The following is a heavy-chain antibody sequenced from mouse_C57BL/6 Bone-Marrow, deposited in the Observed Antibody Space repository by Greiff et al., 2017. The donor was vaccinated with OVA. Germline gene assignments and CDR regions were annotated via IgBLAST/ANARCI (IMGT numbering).Heavy chain of an antibody. CDR2: IDPSDSYT. V-gene: IGHV1-50*01. CDR3: AGYYGFAY. D-gene: IGHD2-3*01. J-gene: IGHJ3*01. CDR1: GYTFTSYW. Sequence: VQLQQPGAELVKPGASVKLSCKASGYTFTSYWMQWVKQRPGQGLEWIGVIDPSDSYTNYNQKFKGKATLTVDTSSSRAYMQLSSLTSEDSAVYYCAGYYGFAYWGQGTLVTVSA.